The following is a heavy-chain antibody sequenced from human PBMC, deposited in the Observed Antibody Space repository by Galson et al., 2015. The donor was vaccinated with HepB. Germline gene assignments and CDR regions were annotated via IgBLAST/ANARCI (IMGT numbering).Heavy chain of an antibody. D-gene: IGHD7-27*01. CDR1: GFTFTSYN. V-gene: IGHV3-21*01. Sequence: LRLSCAASGFTFTSYNMNWVRQAPGKGLEWVASISSDSSYTYYADSLKGRFTVSRDNVRDSLYLQMNSLRAEDTAVYYCVRDPPLGTPFDHWGQGTLVTVSS. CDR3: VRDPPLGTPFDH. CDR2: ISSDSSYT. J-gene: IGHJ4*02.